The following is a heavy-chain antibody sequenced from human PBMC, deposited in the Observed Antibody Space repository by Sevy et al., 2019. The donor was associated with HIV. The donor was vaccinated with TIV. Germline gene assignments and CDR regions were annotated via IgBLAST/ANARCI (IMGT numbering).Heavy chain of an antibody. D-gene: IGHD2-21*02. Sequence: GGSLRLSCTASGFTFARHWMAWVRQAPGKGLELVANIKQDGGEKNYVASVRGRFAISRDNAKNSLYLQMNSLGAEDTAVYYCAIGPDYGDRSDYFDHWGQGTLVTVFS. V-gene: IGHV3-7*01. CDR3: AIGPDYGDRSDYFDH. CDR1: GFTFARHW. J-gene: IGHJ4*02. CDR2: IKQDGGEK.